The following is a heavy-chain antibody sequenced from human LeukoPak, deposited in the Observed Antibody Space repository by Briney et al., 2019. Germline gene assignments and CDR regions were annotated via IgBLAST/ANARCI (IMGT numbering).Heavy chain of an antibody. V-gene: IGHV3-33*01. CDR3: ARSIAAQTNNWFDP. J-gene: IGHJ5*02. CDR1: GFTFSDYG. CDR2: IWNDGSYK. Sequence: GGSLRLSCAASGFTFSDYGMHWVRQAPGKGLEWVAVIWNDGSYKYYADSVKCRFTISRDNSKNALYVQMNSLRVEDTAVYYCARSIAAQTNNWFDPWGQGTLVTVSS. D-gene: IGHD6-13*01.